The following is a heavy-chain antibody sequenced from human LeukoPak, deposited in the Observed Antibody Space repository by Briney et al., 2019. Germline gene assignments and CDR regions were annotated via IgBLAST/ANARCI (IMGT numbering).Heavy chain of an antibody. CDR1: GYTFTGYY. CDR3: ASLGYCSGGSCHSGDY. J-gene: IGHJ4*02. CDR2: INPNSGGT. Sequence: ASVEVSCKGSGYTFTGYYMHWVGQAPGQGGERMGRINPNSGGTNYAQKFPGTFTMTRDTSISTAYMELSRLSSDDTAVYYCASLGYCSGGSCHSGDYWGQGTLVPVSS. D-gene: IGHD2-15*01. V-gene: IGHV1-2*06.